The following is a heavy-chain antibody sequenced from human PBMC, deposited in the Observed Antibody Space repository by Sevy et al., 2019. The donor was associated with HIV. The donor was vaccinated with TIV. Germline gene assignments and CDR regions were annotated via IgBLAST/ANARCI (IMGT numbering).Heavy chain of an antibody. V-gene: IGHV1-69*13. CDR1: GGTFSSYA. J-gene: IGHJ4*02. Sequence: ASVKVSCKASGGTFSSYAISWVRQAPGQGLEWMGGIIPIVGTANYAQKFQGRVTITADESTSTAYMELSSLRSEDTAVYYCASEIGYSSGWFDYWGQGTLVTVSS. CDR3: ASEIGYSSGWFDY. CDR2: IIPIVGTA. D-gene: IGHD6-19*01.